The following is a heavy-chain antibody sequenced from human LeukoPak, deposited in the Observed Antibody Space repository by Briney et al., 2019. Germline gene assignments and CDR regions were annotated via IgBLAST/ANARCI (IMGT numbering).Heavy chain of an antibody. CDR1: GYTFTSYG. Sequence: GASVKVSCKASGYTFTSYGISWVRQAPGQGLEWMGWISAYNGNTNYAQKLQGRVTMTTDTSTSTVYMELSSLRSEDTAVYYCARDLWAGTTDWFDPWGQGTLVTVSS. J-gene: IGHJ5*02. CDR3: ARDLWAGTTDWFDP. CDR2: ISAYNGNT. V-gene: IGHV1-18*01. D-gene: IGHD1-1*01.